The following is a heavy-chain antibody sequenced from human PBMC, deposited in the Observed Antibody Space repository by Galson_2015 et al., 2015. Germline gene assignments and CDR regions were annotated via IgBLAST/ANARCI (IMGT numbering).Heavy chain of an antibody. D-gene: IGHD6-19*01. CDR2: IIPIFGTA. CDR3: ARAEIRGSGWYYYYYGMDV. V-gene: IGHV1-69*01. CDR1: GGTFSSYA. Sequence: QSGAEVKKPEESLTISCKASGGTFSSYAISWVRQAPGQGLEWMGGIIPIFGTANYAQKFQGRVTITADESTSTAYMELSSLRSEDTAVYYCARAEIRGSGWYYYYYGMDVWGQGTTVTVSS. J-gene: IGHJ6*02.